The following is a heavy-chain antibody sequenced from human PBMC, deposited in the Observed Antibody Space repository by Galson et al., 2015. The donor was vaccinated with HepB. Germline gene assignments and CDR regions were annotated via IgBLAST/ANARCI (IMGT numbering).Heavy chain of an antibody. CDR3: ARVRPRRCSGSSCDSFDY. CDR1: GNTFTTYY. J-gene: IGHJ4*02. V-gene: IGHV1-46*01. Sequence: SVKVSCKASGNTFTTYYMHWVRQAPGQELEWMGVINPSGGDTIYAQKFQGRLTMARDTSTSTVYMELSSLTSDDTAVYYCARVRPRRCSGSSCDSFDYWGQGTLVTVSS. D-gene: IGHD2-15*01. CDR2: INPSGGDT.